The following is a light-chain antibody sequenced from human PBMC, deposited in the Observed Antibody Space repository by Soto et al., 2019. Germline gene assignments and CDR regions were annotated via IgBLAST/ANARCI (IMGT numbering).Light chain of an antibody. J-gene: IGLJ2*01. Sequence: QAVVTQEPSLTVSPGGTVTLTCASNTGPVTTGYYPLWLQQKAGQAPRTLIYTTNNRHSWTPARFSGSLLGGKATLTISGVQPEDEADYYCLVNYAGTRFFGGGTKVTVL. CDR3: LVNYAGTRF. CDR2: TTN. V-gene: IGLV7-43*01. CDR1: TGPVTTGYY.